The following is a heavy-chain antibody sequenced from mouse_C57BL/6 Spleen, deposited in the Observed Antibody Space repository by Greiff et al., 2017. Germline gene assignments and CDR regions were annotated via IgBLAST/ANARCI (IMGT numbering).Heavy chain of an antibody. CDR1: GFTFSSYA. D-gene: IGHD2-1*01. Sequence: EVKLVESGGGLVKPGGSLKLSCAASGFTFSSYAMSWVRQTPEKRLEWVATISDGGSYTYYPDNVKGRFTISRDNAKNNLYLQMSHLKSEDTAMYYCARDRVYGNYDFYAMDYWGQGTSVTVSS. CDR3: ARDRVYGNYDFYAMDY. CDR2: ISDGGSYT. J-gene: IGHJ4*01. V-gene: IGHV5-4*01.